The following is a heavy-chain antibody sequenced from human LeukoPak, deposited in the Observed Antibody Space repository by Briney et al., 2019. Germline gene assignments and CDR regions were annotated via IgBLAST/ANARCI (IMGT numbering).Heavy chain of an antibody. Sequence: SETLSLTCTVSGGSISSSSYYWGWIRQPPGKGLEWIVSIYYGGSTYYNPSLKSRVTISVDTSKNQFSLKLSSVTAADTAVYYCATSPSQYYDFWSGYYNWFDPWGQGTLVTVSS. V-gene: IGHV4-39*01. D-gene: IGHD3-3*01. J-gene: IGHJ5*02. CDR1: GGSISSSSYY. CDR2: IYYGGST. CDR3: ATSPSQYYDFWSGYYNWFDP.